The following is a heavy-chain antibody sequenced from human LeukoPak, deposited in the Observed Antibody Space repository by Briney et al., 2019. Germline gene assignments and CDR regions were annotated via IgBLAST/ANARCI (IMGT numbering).Heavy chain of an antibody. D-gene: IGHD2-21*01. CDR3: ARYSRGYYYYGMDV. Sequence: ASVKVSCKASGYTFTSYAMNWVRQAPGQGLEWMGWINTNTGNPTYAQGFTGRFVFSLDTSVSTAYLQISSLKAEDTAVHYCARYSRGYYYYGMDVWGQGTTVTVSS. J-gene: IGHJ6*02. V-gene: IGHV7-4-1*02. CDR2: INTNTGNP. CDR1: GYTFTSYA.